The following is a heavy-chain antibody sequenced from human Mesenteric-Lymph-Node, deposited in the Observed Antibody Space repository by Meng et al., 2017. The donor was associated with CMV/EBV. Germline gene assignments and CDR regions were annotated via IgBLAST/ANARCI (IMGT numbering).Heavy chain of an antibody. CDR1: GYTFTGYY. CDR2: INPNHGAT. Sequence: ASVKVSCKASGYTFTGYYMHWVRQAPGQGLEWMGWINPNHGATNYAQKFQGRVTMTRDTSISTGYMELSRLRSDDTAVYYCARGRPIVVVPAARGYNWFDPWGQGTLVTVSS. V-gene: IGHV1-2*02. J-gene: IGHJ5*02. CDR3: ARGRPIVVVPAARGYNWFDP. D-gene: IGHD2-2*01.